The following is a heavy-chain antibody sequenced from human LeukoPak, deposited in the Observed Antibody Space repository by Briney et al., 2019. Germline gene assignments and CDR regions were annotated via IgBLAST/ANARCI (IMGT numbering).Heavy chain of an antibody. CDR3: ARHFPLHDCGASYYFDY. CDR1: GGSISSYY. D-gene: IGHD4-17*01. J-gene: IGHJ4*02. Sequence: NPSETLSLTCTVSGGSISSYYWSWIRQPPGKGLEWIGYIYYSGSTNYNPSLKSRVTISVDTSKNQFSLKLSSVTAADTAVYYCARHFPLHDCGASYYFDYWGQGTLVTVSS. V-gene: IGHV4-59*08. CDR2: IYYSGST.